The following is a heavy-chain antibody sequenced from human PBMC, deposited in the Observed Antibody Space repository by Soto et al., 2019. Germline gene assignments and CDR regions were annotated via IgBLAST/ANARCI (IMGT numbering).Heavy chain of an antibody. CDR1: VGSISRGDSS. CDR2: IYYSGST. V-gene: IGHV4-30-4*01. Sequence: QVQLQESGQGLVKPSQPLSLTCTVSVGSISRGDSSWIGIRQPPGRALEWIGYIYYSGSTYYNPSLKSRVTISVDTSKNQFSLKLSSVTAADTAVYYCARVGGFGATTIDYWGQGTLVTVSS. J-gene: IGHJ4*02. CDR3: ARVGGFGATTIDY. D-gene: IGHD3-10*01.